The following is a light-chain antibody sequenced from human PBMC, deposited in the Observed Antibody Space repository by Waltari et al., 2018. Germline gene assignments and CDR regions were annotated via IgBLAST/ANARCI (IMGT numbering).Light chain of an antibody. CDR3: CSYAGSSIVV. CDR1: SSDGGSYNL. Sequence: QSALTQPASVSGSPGQSITISCTGTSSDGGSYNLVSWYQQHPGKAPKLMIYEGSKRPSGVSNRFSGSKSGNTASLTISGLQAEDEADYYCCSYAGSSIVVFGGGTKLTVL. J-gene: IGLJ2*01. V-gene: IGLV2-23*01. CDR2: EGS.